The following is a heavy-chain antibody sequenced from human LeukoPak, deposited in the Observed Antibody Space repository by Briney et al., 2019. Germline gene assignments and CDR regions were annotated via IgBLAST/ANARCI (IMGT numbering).Heavy chain of an antibody. CDR1: GFTFSSYA. Sequence: GSLRLSCASSGFTFSSYAMSWVRQAPGKGLEWVSAISGSGGSTYYADSVKGRFTISRDNSKNTLYLQMNSLRAEDTAVYYCAKPQKGDYDILTGYYGGGYFDYWGQGTLVTVSS. V-gene: IGHV3-23*01. D-gene: IGHD3-9*01. CDR3: AKPQKGDYDILTGYYGGGYFDY. CDR2: ISGSGGST. J-gene: IGHJ4*02.